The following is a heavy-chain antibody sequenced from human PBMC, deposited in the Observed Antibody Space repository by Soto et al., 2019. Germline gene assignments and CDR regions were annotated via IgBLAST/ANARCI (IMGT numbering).Heavy chain of an antibody. CDR3: ASSYYDILTGYKPLDY. D-gene: IGHD3-9*01. J-gene: IGHJ4*02. Sequence: ASVKVSCKASGYTFTSYAIHWVRQAPGQRLEWMGWINAGNGNTKYSQKFQGRVTITRDTSASTAYMELSSLRSEDTAVYYCASSYYDILTGYKPLDYWGQGTLVTVSS. CDR1: GYTFTSYA. V-gene: IGHV1-3*01. CDR2: INAGNGNT.